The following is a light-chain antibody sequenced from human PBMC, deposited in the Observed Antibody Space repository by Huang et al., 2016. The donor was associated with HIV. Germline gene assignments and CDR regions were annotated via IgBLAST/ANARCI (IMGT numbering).Light chain of an antibody. CDR3: MQTLQSPPGP. CDR1: QSLLQSNRLNF. Sequence: EIVMTQSPLSLSVTPGEPASISCKSSQSLLQSNRLNFLDWYLQKPGQSPHLLIFFGSNRASGVPDRCSGTGSGRDFTLTISRVEAEDVGVYYCMQTLQSPPGPFGQGTKLEIK. V-gene: IGKV2-28*01. CDR2: FGS. J-gene: IGKJ2*01.